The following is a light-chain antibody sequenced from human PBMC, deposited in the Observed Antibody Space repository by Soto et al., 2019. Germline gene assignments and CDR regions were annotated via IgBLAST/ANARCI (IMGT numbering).Light chain of an antibody. V-gene: IGLV4-60*02. J-gene: IGLJ3*02. Sequence: QSVLTQSSSASASLGSSVKLTCTLSSGHSSYIIAWHQQQPGKATRYLMKLEGSGSYNKGSGVPDRFSGSSSGADRYLTISNLQVEDEADYYCETWDSNTHTVFGGGTKVTVL. CDR3: ETWDSNTHTV. CDR1: SGHSSYI. CDR2: LEGSGSY.